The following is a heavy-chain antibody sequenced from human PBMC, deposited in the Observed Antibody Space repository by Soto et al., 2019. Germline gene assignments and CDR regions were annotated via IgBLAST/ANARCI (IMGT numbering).Heavy chain of an antibody. CDR1: GGPMSGYF. D-gene: IGHD1-26*01. J-gene: IGHJ3*02. CDR2: IYTSGTT. V-gene: IGHV4-4*07. Sequence: PSETLSLTCNVSGGPMSGYFWSWFRLSAGKGLEWIGRIYTSGTTNYNPSFKSRVTMSVDTSWTHFSLRLTSVTAADSAPYYCATATVPCAFDIWGPGTMVTLSS. CDR3: ATATVPCAFDI.